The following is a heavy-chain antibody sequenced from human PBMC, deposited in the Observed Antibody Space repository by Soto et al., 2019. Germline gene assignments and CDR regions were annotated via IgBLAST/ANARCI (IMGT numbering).Heavy chain of an antibody. J-gene: IGHJ4*02. CDR1: GFSLSTSGVG. D-gene: IGHD3-10*01. CDR3: AHRQGVYGSGRAPLDY. Sequence: QITLKESGPTLVKPTQTLTLTCTFSGFSLSTSGVGVGWIRQPPGKALEWLALIYWDDDKRYTPSLKSRLTIPQDTSKNQVVLTMTNMDPVDTATYYCAHRQGVYGSGRAPLDYWGQGTLVTVSS. V-gene: IGHV2-5*02. CDR2: IYWDDDK.